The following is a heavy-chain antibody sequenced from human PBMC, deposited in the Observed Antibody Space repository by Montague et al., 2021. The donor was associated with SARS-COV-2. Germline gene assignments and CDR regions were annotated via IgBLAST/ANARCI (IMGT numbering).Heavy chain of an antibody. CDR3: ARAAGHDFWSDYYLNWFDP. CDR2: ISTYNGNT. CDR1: GYRFSSYG. V-gene: IGHV1-18*01. Sequence: SVKVSCKASGYRFSSYGISWVRQAPGQGLEWMGWISTYNGNTIYAQNSQGRLTMTRDTSTSTATRELKYLIPDDTAVYYCARAAGHDFWSDYYLNWFDPWGQGTLVTVSS. J-gene: IGHJ5*02. D-gene: IGHD3-3*01.